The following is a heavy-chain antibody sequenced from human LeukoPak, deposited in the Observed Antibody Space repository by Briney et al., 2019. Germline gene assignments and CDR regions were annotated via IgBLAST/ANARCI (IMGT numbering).Heavy chain of an antibody. Sequence: SETLSLTCTVSGGSISSYYWSWIRQPPGKGLEYIGYIYYSGSTNYNPSLKSRVTISVDTSTNQFSLELSSVTADDTALYYCARDSTGLLPPSYYFDYWGQGTLVTVSS. D-gene: IGHD2-15*01. CDR2: IYYSGST. CDR3: ARDSTGLLPPSYYFDY. V-gene: IGHV4-59*01. CDR1: GGSISSYY. J-gene: IGHJ4*02.